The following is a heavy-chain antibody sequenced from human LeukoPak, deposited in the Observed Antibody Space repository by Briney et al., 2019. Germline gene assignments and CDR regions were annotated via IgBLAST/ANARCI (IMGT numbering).Heavy chain of an antibody. D-gene: IGHD4-17*01. J-gene: IGHJ5*02. V-gene: IGHV4-4*07. CDR2: IYTSGST. CDR1: GGSISSYY. Sequence: SETLSLTCTVSGGSISSYYWSWIRQPAGKGLEWIGRIYTSGSTNYNPSLKSRVTVSVDTSKNQFSLKLSSVTAADTAVYYCARDPDYGDYPWWFDPWGQGTLVTVSS. CDR3: ARDPDYGDYPWWFDP.